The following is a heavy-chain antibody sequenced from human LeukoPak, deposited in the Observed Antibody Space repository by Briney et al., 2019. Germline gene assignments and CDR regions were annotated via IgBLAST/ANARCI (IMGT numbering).Heavy chain of an antibody. Sequence: GGSLRLSCAASGFTFNNYGMHWVRQAPGKGLEWLAFIRYDGSNTYYADSVKGRFTISRDNSKNTLYLQMNSLRAEDTAVYYCARVRRYGSGRPFDYWGQGTLVTVSS. D-gene: IGHD3-10*01. CDR1: GFTFNNYG. CDR2: IRYDGSNT. CDR3: ARVRRYGSGRPFDY. V-gene: IGHV3-30*02. J-gene: IGHJ4*02.